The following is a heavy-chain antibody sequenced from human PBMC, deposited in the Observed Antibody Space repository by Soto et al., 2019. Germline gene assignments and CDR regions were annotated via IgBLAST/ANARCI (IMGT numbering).Heavy chain of an antibody. D-gene: IGHD1-20*01. J-gene: IGHJ5*02. Sequence: SETLSLTCTVSGGSISSYYWSWIRQPPGKGLEWIGYIYYSGSTNYNPSLKSRGTISVDTSKNQFSLKLSSVTAADTAAYYCTRLLTGTNNWFDPWGQGTLVTVSS. CDR2: IYYSGST. CDR3: TRLLTGTNNWFDP. V-gene: IGHV4-59*01. CDR1: GGSISSYY.